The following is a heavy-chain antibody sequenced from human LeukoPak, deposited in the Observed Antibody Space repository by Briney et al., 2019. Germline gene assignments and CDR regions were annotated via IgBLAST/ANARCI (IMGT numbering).Heavy chain of an antibody. J-gene: IGHJ4*02. D-gene: IGHD3-10*01. CDR2: IVVGSGNT. Sequence: GASVKVSCKASGFTFTSSAMQWVRQARGQRLEWIGWIVVGSGNTNYAQKFQERVTITRDMSTSTAYMELSSLRSEDTAVYYCAARAPTLFGGYYFDYWGQGTLVTVSS. CDR3: AARAPTLFGGYYFDY. CDR1: GFTFTSSA. V-gene: IGHV1-58*02.